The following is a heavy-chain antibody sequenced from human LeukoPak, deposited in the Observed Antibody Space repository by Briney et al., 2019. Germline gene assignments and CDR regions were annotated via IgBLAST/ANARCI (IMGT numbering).Heavy chain of an antibody. CDR2: INSDGSST. D-gene: IGHD6-13*01. CDR3: ARAGAAAGTLKFDY. J-gene: IGHJ4*02. CDR1: GFSFSSFW. V-gene: IGHV3-74*01. Sequence: PGGSLRLSCAASGFSFSSFWMHWVRQAPGKGLVWVSRINSDGSSTNYADSVEGRFTISRDNAKNTLYLQMNSLRAEDTAVYYCARAGAAAGTLKFDYWGQGTLVTVSS.